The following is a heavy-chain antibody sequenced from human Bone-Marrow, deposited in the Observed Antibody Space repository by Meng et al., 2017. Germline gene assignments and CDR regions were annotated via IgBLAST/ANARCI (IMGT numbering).Heavy chain of an antibody. J-gene: IGHJ1*01. Sequence: SETLSLTCAVYGGSFSGYYWSWIRQPPGKGLEWIGEINHSGSTNYNPSLKSRVTISVDTSKNQFSLTLSSVTAADTAVYYCARTPYYYDSSGYKEYFQHWGQGTLVTVSS. CDR3: ARTPYYYDSSGYKEYFQH. CDR2: INHSGST. V-gene: IGHV4-34*01. D-gene: IGHD3-22*01. CDR1: GGSFSGYY.